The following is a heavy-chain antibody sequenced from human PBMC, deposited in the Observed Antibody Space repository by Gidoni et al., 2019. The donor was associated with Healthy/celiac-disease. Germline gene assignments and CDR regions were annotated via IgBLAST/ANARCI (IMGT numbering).Heavy chain of an antibody. J-gene: IGHJ4*02. CDR2: ISAYNGNT. D-gene: IGHD2-15*01. CDR3: ARVGDIVVVVAATLDY. V-gene: IGHV1-18*01. Sequence: QVQLVQSGAEVKKPGASVKVSCKASGYTFTSYGISWVRQPPGQRREWMGWISAYNGNTNYAQKLQGRVTMTTDTSTSTAYMELRSLRSDDTAVYYCARVGDIVVVVAATLDYWGQGTLVTVSS. CDR1: GYTFTSYG.